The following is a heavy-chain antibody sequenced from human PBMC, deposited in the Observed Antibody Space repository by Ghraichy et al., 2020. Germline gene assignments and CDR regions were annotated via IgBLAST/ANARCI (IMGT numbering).Heavy chain of an antibody. CDR2: INHSGST. J-gene: IGHJ4*02. CDR1: GGSFSGYY. V-gene: IGHV4-34*01. CDR3: ARGPPHYYYDSSGYYDY. D-gene: IGHD3-22*01. Sequence: SETLSLTCAVYGGSFSGYYWSWIRQPPGKGLEWIGEINHSGSTNYNPSLKSRVTISVDTSKNQFSLKLSSVTAADAAVYYCARGPPHYYYDSSGYYDYWGQGTLVTVSS.